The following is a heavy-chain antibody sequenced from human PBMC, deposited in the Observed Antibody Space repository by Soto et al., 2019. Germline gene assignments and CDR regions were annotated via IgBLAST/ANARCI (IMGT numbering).Heavy chain of an antibody. J-gene: IGHJ5*02. V-gene: IGHV4-39*01. D-gene: IGHD3-3*01. CDR3: ASRVITIFGVATGWFDP. CDR1: GGSISSSSYC. CDR2: IYYSGST. Sequence: SETLSLTCTVSGGSISSSSYCWGWIRKPPGKGLEWIGSIYYSGSTYYNPSLKSRVTISVDTSKNQFSLKLSSVTAADTAVYYCASRVITIFGVATGWFDPWGQGTQVTVSS.